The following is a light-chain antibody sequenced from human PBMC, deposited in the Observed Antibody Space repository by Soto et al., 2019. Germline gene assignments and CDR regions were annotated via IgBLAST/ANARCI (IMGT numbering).Light chain of an antibody. CDR1: QSVSSSY. J-gene: IGKJ4*01. CDR2: GAS. CDR3: QQRSKWPLT. V-gene: IGKV3D-20*02. Sequence: EIVWTQSPGTLSLSPGERATLSCRASQSVSSSYLAWYQQKPGQAPRLLIYGASSRATGIPDRFSGSGSGTDFTLTISSLEPEDFVVYYCQQRSKWPLTFGGGTKVDIK.